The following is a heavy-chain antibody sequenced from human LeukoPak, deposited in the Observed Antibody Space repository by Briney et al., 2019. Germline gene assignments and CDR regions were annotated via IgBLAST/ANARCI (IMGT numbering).Heavy chain of an antibody. V-gene: IGHV3-23*01. CDR3: AKFRDCSPPSCYYYYYYMDV. Sequence: PGGSLRFSCAASGLTFSTYAMSWVRQAPGKGLEWFSAIIGSGVITYYAGSVMGPFTITRDNSKSTLYLQMNSLRAEDTAVYYCAKFRDCSPPSCYYYYYYMDVWGKGTTVTVSS. CDR1: GLTFSTYA. D-gene: IGHD2-15*01. J-gene: IGHJ6*03. CDR2: IIGSGVIT.